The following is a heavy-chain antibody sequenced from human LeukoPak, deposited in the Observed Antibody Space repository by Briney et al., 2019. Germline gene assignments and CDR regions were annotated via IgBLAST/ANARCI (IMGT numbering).Heavy chain of an antibody. CDR1: GGSISSYY. CDR3: ARAREDYCSGGSCYSAYYYYYMDV. J-gene: IGHJ6*03. CDR2: IYTSGST. Sequence: PSETLSLTCTVSGGSISSYYWSWIRQPAGKGLEWIGRIYTSGSTNYNPSLKSRVTMSVDTSKNQFSLKLSSVTAADTAVYYCARAREDYCSGGSCYSAYYYYYMDVWGKGTTVTISS. V-gene: IGHV4-4*07. D-gene: IGHD2-15*01.